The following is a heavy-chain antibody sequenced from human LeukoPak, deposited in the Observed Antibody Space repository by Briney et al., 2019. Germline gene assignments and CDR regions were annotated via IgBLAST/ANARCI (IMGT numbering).Heavy chain of an antibody. Sequence: LPGRSLRLSCAASGFTFSSYAMHWVRQAPGKGLEWVAVIPYDGSNKYYADSVKGRFTISRDNSKNTLYLQMNSLRAEDTAVYYCARVEVREGYGSGNSYYYYGMDVWGKGTTVTVSS. CDR3: ARVEVREGYGSGNSYYYYGMDV. CDR2: IPYDGSNK. D-gene: IGHD3-10*01. CDR1: GFTFSSYA. J-gene: IGHJ6*04. V-gene: IGHV3-30*04.